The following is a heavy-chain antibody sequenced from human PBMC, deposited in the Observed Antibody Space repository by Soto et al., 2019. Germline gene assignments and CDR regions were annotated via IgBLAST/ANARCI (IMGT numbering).Heavy chain of an antibody. CDR3: AKVSSSGDYFDY. J-gene: IGHJ4*02. CDR1: GFTFSSYA. Sequence: QTGGSLRLSCAASGFTFSSYAMSWVRQAPGKGLEWVSAISGSGGSTYYADSVKGRFTISRDNSKNTLYLQMNSLRAEDTAVYYCAKVSSSGDYFDYWGQGTLVTVSS. V-gene: IGHV3-23*01. CDR2: ISGSGGST.